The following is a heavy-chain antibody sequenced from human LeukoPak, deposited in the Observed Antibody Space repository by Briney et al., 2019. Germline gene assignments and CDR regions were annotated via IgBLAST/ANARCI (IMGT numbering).Heavy chain of an antibody. D-gene: IGHD3-10*01. CDR1: GYTFTSYG. CDR2: ISAYNGNT. Sequence: ASVKVSCKASGYTFTSYGISWVRQAPGQGLEWMGWISAYNGNTNYAQKLQGRVTMTTDTSTSTAYMEPRSLRSDDTAVYYCARVYTGRSYFDYWGQGTLVTVSS. CDR3: ARVYTGRSYFDY. V-gene: IGHV1-18*01. J-gene: IGHJ4*02.